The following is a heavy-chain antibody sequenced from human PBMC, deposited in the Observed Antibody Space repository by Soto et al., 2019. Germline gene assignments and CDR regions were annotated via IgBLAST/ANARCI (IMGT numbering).Heavy chain of an antibody. CDR3: ARDDCSGGSCYSVNWFDP. Sequence: GGSLRLSCAASGFTFSSYSMNWVRQAPGKGLEWVSYISSSSSTIYYADSVKGRFTISRDNAKNSLYLQMNSLRAEDTAVYYCARDDCSGGSCYSVNWFDPWGQGTLVTVSS. CDR2: ISSSSSTI. V-gene: IGHV3-48*01. CDR1: GFTFSSYS. D-gene: IGHD2-15*01. J-gene: IGHJ5*02.